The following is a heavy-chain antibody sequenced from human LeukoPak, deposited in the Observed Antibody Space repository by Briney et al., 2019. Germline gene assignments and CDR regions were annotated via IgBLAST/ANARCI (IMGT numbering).Heavy chain of an antibody. Sequence: GGSLRLSCAASGFTFGDYYMSWIRQAPGKGVEWIAYISSRDDSINYADSLTGRFTISRDNAKNSLFLQMNILRAEDTAVYYCARGRHYYDTRGYSDAFDIWGQGTLVTVSS. CDR3: ARGRHYYDTRGYSDAFDI. J-gene: IGHJ3*02. CDR2: ISSRDDSI. D-gene: IGHD3-22*01. CDR1: GFTFGDYY. V-gene: IGHV3-11*01.